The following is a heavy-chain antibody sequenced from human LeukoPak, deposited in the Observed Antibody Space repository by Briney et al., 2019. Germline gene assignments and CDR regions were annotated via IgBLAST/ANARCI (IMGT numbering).Heavy chain of an antibody. CDR3: ARGAPYLDFDY. CDR2: ISAYNGKT. CDR1: GYTFTNYG. Sequence: ASVKVSCKASGYTFTNYGITWVRQAPGQGLEWMGWISAYNGKTNYAQKLQGRVTMTTDTSTSTAYMELRSLRSDDTAVYYCARGAPYLDFDYWGQETLVTVSS. J-gene: IGHJ4*02. V-gene: IGHV1-18*01.